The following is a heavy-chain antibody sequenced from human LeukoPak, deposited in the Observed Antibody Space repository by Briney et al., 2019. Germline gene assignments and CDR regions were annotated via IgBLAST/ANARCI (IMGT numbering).Heavy chain of an antibody. D-gene: IGHD3-16*02. Sequence: SETLSLTCTVSGGSISSYYWSWIRQPPGKGLECIGYIYYSGSTNYNPSLKSRVTISVDTSKNQFSLKLSSVTAADTAVYYCARVNYDYVWGSYRLERLDYWGQGTLVTVSS. J-gene: IGHJ4*02. CDR2: IYYSGST. CDR1: GGSISSYY. V-gene: IGHV4-59*01. CDR3: ARVNYDYVWGSYRLERLDY.